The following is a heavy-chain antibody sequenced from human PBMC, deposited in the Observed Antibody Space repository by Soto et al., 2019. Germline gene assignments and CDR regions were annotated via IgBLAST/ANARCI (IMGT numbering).Heavy chain of an antibody. CDR2: MNPNSGNT. D-gene: IGHD6-6*01. CDR3: ARGCRIAARPGRGSNYYYYMDV. Sequence: GASVKVSCKASGYTFTSYDINWVRQATGQGLEWMGWMNPNSGNTGYAQKFQGRVTMTRNTSISTAYMELSSLRSEDTAVYYCARGCRIAARPGRGSNYYYYMDVWGKGTTVTVSS. V-gene: IGHV1-8*01. J-gene: IGHJ6*03. CDR1: GYTFTSYD.